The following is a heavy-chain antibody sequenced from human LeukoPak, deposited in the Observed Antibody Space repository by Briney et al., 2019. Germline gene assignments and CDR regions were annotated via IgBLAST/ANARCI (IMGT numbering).Heavy chain of an antibody. Sequence: GESLKISCKGSGHSFTSYWIGWVRQMPGKGLEWMGIIYPGDSDTRYSPSFQGQVTISADKSISTAYLQWSSLKASDTAMYYCARQGCSSTSCYIYDYWGQGTLVTVSS. CDR1: GHSFTSYW. J-gene: IGHJ4*02. CDR2: IYPGDSDT. CDR3: ARQGCSSTSCYIYDY. D-gene: IGHD2-2*02. V-gene: IGHV5-51*01.